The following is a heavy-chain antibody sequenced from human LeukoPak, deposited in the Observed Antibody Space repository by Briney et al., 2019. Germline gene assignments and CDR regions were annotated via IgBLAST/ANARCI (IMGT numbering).Heavy chain of an antibody. J-gene: IGHJ4*02. V-gene: IGHV1-69*13. CDR2: IIPIFGTA. D-gene: IGHD2-2*01. CDR3: ARGQTDCSSTSCYSYYFDY. Sequence: GASVKVSCKASGGTFSSYAISWVRQAPGQGLEWMGGIIPIFGTANYAQKFQGRVTITADESTSTAYMELSSLRSEDTAVYYCARGQTDCSSTSCYSYYFDYWGQGTLVTVSS. CDR1: GGTFSSYA.